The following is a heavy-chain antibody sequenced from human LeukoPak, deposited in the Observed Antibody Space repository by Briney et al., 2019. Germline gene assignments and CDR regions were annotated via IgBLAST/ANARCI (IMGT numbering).Heavy chain of an antibody. CDR3: ARDSGDSQIARKFDY. D-gene: IGHD4-17*01. CDR2: TSYGGNNE. J-gene: IGHJ4*02. V-gene: IGHV3-30-3*01. CDR1: GFTFSTYA. Sequence: SGGSLRLSCAASGFTFSTYAMHWVRQAPGKGLDRVAVTSYGGNNEYYANSVKGRFTISRDNSKNTLYLQMNSLRAEDTALYYCARDSGDSQIARKFDYWGQGTLVTVSS.